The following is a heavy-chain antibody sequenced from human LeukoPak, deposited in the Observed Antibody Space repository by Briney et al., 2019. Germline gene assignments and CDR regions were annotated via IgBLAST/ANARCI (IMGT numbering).Heavy chain of an antibody. V-gene: IGHV3-21*04. J-gene: IGHJ4*02. CDR2: ISSSSSYI. CDR3: ARGLYYDILSGYPFADDY. CDR1: GFTFSSYS. Sequence: KTGGSLRLSCAASGFTFSSYSMNWVRQAPGKGLEWVSSISSSSSYIYYADSVKGRFTISRDNAKNSLYLQMNSLRAEDTAVYYCARGLYYDILSGYPFADDYWGKGTLVTVSS. D-gene: IGHD3-9*01.